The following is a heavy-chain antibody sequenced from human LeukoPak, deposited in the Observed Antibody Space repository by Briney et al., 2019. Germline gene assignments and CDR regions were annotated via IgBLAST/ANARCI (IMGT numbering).Heavy chain of an antibody. V-gene: IGHV3-30-3*01. Sequence: PGGSLRLSCAASGFTFSSYAMHWVRQAPGKGLEWVAVISYDGSNKYYADSVKGRFTISRDNSKNTLYLQMNSLRAEDTAVYYCARDFNWNDAPDYWGQGTLVTVSS. CDR2: ISYDGSNK. CDR1: GFTFSSYA. J-gene: IGHJ4*02. D-gene: IGHD1-20*01. CDR3: ARDFNWNDAPDY.